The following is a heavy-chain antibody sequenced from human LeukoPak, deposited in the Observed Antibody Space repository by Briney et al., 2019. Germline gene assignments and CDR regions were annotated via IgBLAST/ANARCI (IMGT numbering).Heavy chain of an antibody. J-gene: IGHJ4*02. V-gene: IGHV3-21*01. D-gene: IGHD6-13*01. CDR2: ISSSSSYI. Sequence: GGSLRLSCAASGFTFSSYSMNWVRQAPGKGLEWVSSISSSSSYIYYADSVKGRFTISRDNAKNSLYLQMNSLRAEDTAVYYCARDPVESSWFDYWGQGTLVTVSS. CDR3: ARDPVESSWFDY. CDR1: GFTFSSYS.